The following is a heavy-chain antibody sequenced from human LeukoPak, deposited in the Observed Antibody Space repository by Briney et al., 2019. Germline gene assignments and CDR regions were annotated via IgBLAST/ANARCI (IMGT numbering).Heavy chain of an antibody. Sequence: SETLSLTCTVSGGSISSYYWSWIRQPPGKGLEWIGYIYYSGSTNYNPSLKSRVTISVDTSKNQFSLRLSSVTAADTAVYYCARGQSGYYDYWGQGTLVTVSS. V-gene: IGHV4-59*08. J-gene: IGHJ4*02. D-gene: IGHD3-3*01. CDR2: IYYSGST. CDR3: ARGQSGYYDY. CDR1: GGSISSYY.